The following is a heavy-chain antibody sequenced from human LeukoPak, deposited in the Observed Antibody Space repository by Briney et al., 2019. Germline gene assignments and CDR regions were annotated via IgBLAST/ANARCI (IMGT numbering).Heavy chain of an antibody. J-gene: IGHJ4*02. CDR3: ARDLVAARPD. CDR2: IYSGGST. CDR1: GFTFSSYS. V-gene: IGHV3-53*01. Sequence: PGGSLRLSCAASGFTFSSYSMNWVRQAPGKGLEWVSVIYSGGSTYYADSVKGRFTISRDNSKNTLYLQMNGLRAEDTAVYYCARDLVAARPDWGQGTLVTVSS. D-gene: IGHD6-6*01.